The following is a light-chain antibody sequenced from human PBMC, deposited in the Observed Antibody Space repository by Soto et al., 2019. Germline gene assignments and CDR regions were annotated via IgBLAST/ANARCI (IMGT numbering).Light chain of an antibody. CDR2: AAY. J-gene: IGKJ1*01. CDR1: QSGSSY. Sequence: DIQMTQFPSSLSASVGDRVTITCRSSQSGSSYLNWYQQKPGKAPKLLIYAAYSLQSGVPSRFSGGGSVTDFTLTISSRQPEYFEDYFCQKAYSTPRTFGQGNTLEIK. CDR3: QKAYSTPRT. V-gene: IGKV1-39*01.